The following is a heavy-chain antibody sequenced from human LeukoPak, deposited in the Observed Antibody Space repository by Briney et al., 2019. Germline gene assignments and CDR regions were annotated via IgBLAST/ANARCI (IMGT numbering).Heavy chain of an antibody. V-gene: IGHV1-2*02. CDR3: ARGASPTDYYDSSGYYLPFDY. CDR1: GYTFTGYY. J-gene: IGHJ4*02. D-gene: IGHD3-22*01. CDR2: INPNSGGT. Sequence: ASVKVSCKASGYTFTGYYMHWVRQAPGQGLEWMGWINPNSGGTNYAQKFQGRVTMTRDTSISTAYMELGRLRSDDTAVYYCARGASPTDYYDSSGYYLPFDYWGQGTLVTVSS.